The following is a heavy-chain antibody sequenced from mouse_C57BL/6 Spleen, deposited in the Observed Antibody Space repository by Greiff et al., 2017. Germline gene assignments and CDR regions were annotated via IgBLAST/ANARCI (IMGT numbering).Heavy chain of an antibody. CDR1: GFTFRSYA. D-gene: IGHD1-1*02. J-gene: IGHJ2*01. V-gene: IGHV5-4*01. CDR2: ISAGGSYP. Sequence: VQVVESGGGLVKPGGSLKLSCAASGFTFRSYAMSWVRQPPEKRLAWVATISAGGSYPYYPDNVKGRFPLSRDNAKNNLYLQISQLKCGETAMYYCERELSGYVGCWGQGTTLTVSS. CDR3: ERELSGYVGC.